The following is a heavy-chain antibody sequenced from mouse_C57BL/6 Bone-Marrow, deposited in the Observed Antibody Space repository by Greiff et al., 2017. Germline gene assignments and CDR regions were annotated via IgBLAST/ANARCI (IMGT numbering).Heavy chain of an antibody. Sequence: EVQVVESGGDLVKPGGSLKLSCAASGFTFSSYGMSWVRQTPDKRLEWVATISSGGSYTYYPDSVKGRFTISRDNAKNTLYLQMSSLKSEDTAMYYCARRGSRAYWGQGTLVTVSA. CDR2: ISSGGSYT. V-gene: IGHV5-6*01. CDR1: GFTFSSYG. CDR3: ARRGSRAY. J-gene: IGHJ3*01.